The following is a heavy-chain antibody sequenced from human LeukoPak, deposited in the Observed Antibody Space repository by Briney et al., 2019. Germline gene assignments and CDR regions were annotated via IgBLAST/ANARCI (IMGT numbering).Heavy chain of an antibody. Sequence: PGRSLRLSCAASGFSFEVYAMHWVRQPRGKGLEWGSGVSWNSGNVGYADSVKGRFTISRDNAKNFLYLQMSSLRAEDTALYYCAKAVYGDFQSTVDYWGRGTLVTVSS. D-gene: IGHD4-17*01. J-gene: IGHJ4*02. CDR2: VSWNSGNV. CDR3: AKAVYGDFQSTVDY. V-gene: IGHV3-9*01. CDR1: GFSFEVYA.